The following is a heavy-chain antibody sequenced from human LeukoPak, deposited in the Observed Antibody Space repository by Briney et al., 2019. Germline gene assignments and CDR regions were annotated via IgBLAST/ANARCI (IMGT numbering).Heavy chain of an antibody. CDR2: ISSSSSTI. Sequence: GGSLRLSCAASGFTFSSYSKNWVRQAPGKGLEWVSYISSSSSTIYYADSVKGRFTISRDNAKNSLYLQMNSLRAEDTAVYYCARGRSRDAFDIWGQGTMVTVSS. CDR1: GFTFSSYS. V-gene: IGHV3-48*01. CDR3: ARGRSRDAFDI. J-gene: IGHJ3*02.